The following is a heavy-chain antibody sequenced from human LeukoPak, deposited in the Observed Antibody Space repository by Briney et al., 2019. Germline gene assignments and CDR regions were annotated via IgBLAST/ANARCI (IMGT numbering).Heavy chain of an antibody. D-gene: IGHD2-2*01. CDR1: GGSISSYY. J-gene: IGHJ4*02. Sequence: SETLSLTCTVSGGSISSYYWSWIRQPPGKGLEWIGYIYYSGSTNYNPSLKSRVTISVDTSKNQFSLKLSSVTAADTAVYYCARDGKSLVVPEMWGQGTLVTVSS. V-gene: IGHV4-59*01. CDR2: IYYSGST. CDR3: ARDGKSLVVPEM.